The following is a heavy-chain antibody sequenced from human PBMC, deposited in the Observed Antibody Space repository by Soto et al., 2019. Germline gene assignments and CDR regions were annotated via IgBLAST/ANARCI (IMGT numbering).Heavy chain of an antibody. CDR1: GYSINSDDY. D-gene: IGHD5-18*01. CDR3: ARGGHSYGWVLGYNWFDP. V-gene: IGHV4-38-2*02. Sequence: SETLSLTCTVSGYSINSDDYWGWIRQPPGKGLEWIASIYHSVSTFYNPSLRSRVTISVDTSKNQFSLKLSSVTAADTAVYYCARGGHSYGWVLGYNWFDPWGQGTLVTVSS. J-gene: IGHJ5*02. CDR2: IYHSVST.